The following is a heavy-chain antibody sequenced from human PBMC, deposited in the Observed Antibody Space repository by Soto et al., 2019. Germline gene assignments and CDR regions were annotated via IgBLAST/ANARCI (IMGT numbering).Heavy chain of an antibody. D-gene: IGHD4-17*01. CDR3: ARSPNDYGGNSGHK. J-gene: IGHJ4*02. V-gene: IGHV4-30-4*01. CDR2: IYYSGST. Sequence: PSETLSLTCTVSGGSISSGDYYWSWIRQPPGKGLEWIGYIYYSGSTYYNPSLKSRVTISVDTSKNQFSLKLSSVTAADTAVYYCARSPNDYGGNSGHKWGQGTLATVSS. CDR1: GGSISSGDYY.